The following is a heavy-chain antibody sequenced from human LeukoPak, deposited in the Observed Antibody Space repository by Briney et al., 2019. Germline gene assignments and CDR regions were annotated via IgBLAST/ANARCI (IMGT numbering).Heavy chain of an antibody. V-gene: IGHV3-48*03. CDR2: ISYSGSTT. J-gene: IGHJ5*02. CDR3: ARAGPPAFDP. Sequence: SGGSLRLSCAASGFTFTNFEMNWVRQAPGKGLEWVSYISYSGSTTSYADSVKGRFTISRGNAKNSLYLQMNSLRAEDTAVYYCARAGPPAFDPWGQGTLVTVSS. CDR1: GFTFTNFE.